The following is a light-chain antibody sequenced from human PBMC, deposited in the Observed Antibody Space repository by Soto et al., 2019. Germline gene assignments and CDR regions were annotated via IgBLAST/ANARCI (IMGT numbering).Light chain of an antibody. CDR1: TGAVTSDSY. J-gene: IGLJ1*01. V-gene: IGLV7-43*01. CDR2: TIS. Sequence: QAVVTQEPSLTVSPGGTVTLTCASSTGAVTSDSYPSWFQQKPGQAPRALIYTISNKHSWTPARFSGSLLGGKAALTLSDVQPEDDAAYFCLLCYEGAHVFGPGTKVTVL. CDR3: LLCYEGAHV.